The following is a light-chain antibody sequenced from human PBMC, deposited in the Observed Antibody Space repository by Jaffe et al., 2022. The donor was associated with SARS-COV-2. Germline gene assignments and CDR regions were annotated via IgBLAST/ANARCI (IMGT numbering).Light chain of an antibody. Sequence: EIVMTQSPATLSLSPGERATLSCRASQSVRGNLAWYQHKPGQAPNLLVYGATSRATGVPARFSGSGSGTEFTLTISSLQSEDFAIYYCQQYNDGWAFGQGTKIEIK. CDR1: QSVRGN. CDR3: QQYNDGWA. CDR2: GAT. V-gene: IGKV3-15*01. J-gene: IGKJ1*01.